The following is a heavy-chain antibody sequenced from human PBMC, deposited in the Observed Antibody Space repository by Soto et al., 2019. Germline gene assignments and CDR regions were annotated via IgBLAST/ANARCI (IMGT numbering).Heavy chain of an antibody. CDR2: ISSSGSTI. CDR3: ARDTVVVPAATYYYYYYYYMDV. Sequence: GGSLRLSCAASGFTFSDYYMSWIRQAPGKGLEWVSYISSSGSTIYYADSVKGRFTISRDNAKNSLYLQMNSLRAEDTAVYYCARDTVVVPAATYYYYYYYYMDVWGKGTTVTVSS. V-gene: IGHV3-11*01. CDR1: GFTFSDYY. J-gene: IGHJ6*03. D-gene: IGHD2-2*01.